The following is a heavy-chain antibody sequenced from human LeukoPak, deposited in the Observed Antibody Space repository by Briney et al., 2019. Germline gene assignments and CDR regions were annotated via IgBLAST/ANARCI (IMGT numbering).Heavy chain of an antibody. CDR3: ARQTSMGRSGDY. CDR1: GYSFSSYW. J-gene: IGHJ4*02. D-gene: IGHD3-10*01. V-gene: IGHV5-51*01. CDR2: IDPGDSET. Sequence: PGESLKISCKTSGYSFSSYWIGWVRQMPGEGLEWMGIIDPGDSETRYSPSFEGQVTISAVKSISTAYLQWSSLKASDTAMYYCARQTSMGRSGDYWGQGTLVTVSA.